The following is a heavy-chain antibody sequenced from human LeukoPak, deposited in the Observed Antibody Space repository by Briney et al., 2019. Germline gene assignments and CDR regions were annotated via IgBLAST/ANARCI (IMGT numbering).Heavy chain of an antibody. Sequence: SETLSLTCTVSRGSLSSYYWSSIRPPPGKGLEWIWYSYYRGSTNYNPYLKSRDPISVDPSKNEFSLKLSSVTAADTAVYYCARSIAAAGFDYGGQGTLVSVSS. J-gene: IGHJ4*02. CDR2: SYYRGST. V-gene: IGHV4-59*08. CDR3: ARSIAAAGFDY. D-gene: IGHD6-13*01. CDR1: RGSLSSYY.